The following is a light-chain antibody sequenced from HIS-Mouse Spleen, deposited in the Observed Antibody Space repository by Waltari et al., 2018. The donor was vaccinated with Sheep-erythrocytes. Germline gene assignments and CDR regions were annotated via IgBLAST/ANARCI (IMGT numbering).Light chain of an antibody. CDR1: SSYVGSYNL. CDR2: EGS. V-gene: IGLV2-23*03. J-gene: IGLJ2*01. CDR3: CSYAGSSTFHVV. Sequence: QSALTQPASVSGSPGQSTTISCTGTSSYVGSYNLVSWYQQHPGKAPKLMIYEGSKRPSGVSNRFSGSKSGNTASLTISGLQAEDEADYYCCSYAGSSTFHVVFGGGTKLTVL.